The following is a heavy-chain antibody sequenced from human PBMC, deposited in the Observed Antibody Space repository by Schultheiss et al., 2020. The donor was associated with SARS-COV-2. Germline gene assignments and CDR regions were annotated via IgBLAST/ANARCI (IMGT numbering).Heavy chain of an antibody. CDR3: AKDIRLTTVTRNYYYYGMDV. J-gene: IGHJ6*02. V-gene: IGHV3-53*05. CDR1: GFTVSSNY. CDR2: IYSGGST. Sequence: GGSLRLSCAASGFTVSSNYMSWVRQAPGKGLEWVSVIYSGGSTYYADSVKGRFTISRDNSKNSLYLQMNSLRAEDTALYYCAKDIRLTTVTRNYYYYGMDVWGQGTTVTVSS. D-gene: IGHD4-17*01.